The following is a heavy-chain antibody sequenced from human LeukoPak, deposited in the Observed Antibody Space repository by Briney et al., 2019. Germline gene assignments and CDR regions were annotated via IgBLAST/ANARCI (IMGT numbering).Heavy chain of an antibody. Sequence: GGSLRLSCADSGLTFSTYAMSWVRQAPGKGLEWVSGISGSGASTYYADSVKGRFTISRDNSKNTLYLQMNSLRAEDTALYYCANWLDYAKGSSSLAVCYFDYWGQGTLVTVS. D-gene: IGHD2-8*01. J-gene: IGHJ4*03. CDR1: GLTFSTYA. V-gene: IGHV3-23*01. CDR2: ISGSGAST. CDR3: ANWLDYAKGSSSLAVCYFDY.